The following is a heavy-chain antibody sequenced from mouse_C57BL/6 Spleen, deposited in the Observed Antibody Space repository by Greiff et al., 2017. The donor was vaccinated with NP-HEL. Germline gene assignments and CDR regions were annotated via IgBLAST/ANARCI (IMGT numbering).Heavy chain of an antibody. V-gene: IGHV14-1*01. Sequence: EVQLQQSGAELVRPGASVKLSCTASGFNIKDYYMHWVKQRPEQGLEWIGRIDPEDGDTEYAPKFQGKATMTADTSSNTAYLQLSSLTSEDTAVYYCTQFITTEGPFASWGQGTLVTVSA. CDR3: TQFITTEGPFAS. CDR1: GFNIKDYY. CDR2: IDPEDGDT. J-gene: IGHJ3*01. D-gene: IGHD1-1*01.